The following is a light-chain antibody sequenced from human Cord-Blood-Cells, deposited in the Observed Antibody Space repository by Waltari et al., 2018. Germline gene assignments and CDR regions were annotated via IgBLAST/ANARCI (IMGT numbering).Light chain of an antibody. CDR2: DVS. CDR3: SSYTSSLVV. CDR1: SSDVGGYNY. Sequence: QSALTQPASVSGSPGQSITISCTGTSSDVGGYNYVSWYQQHPDKAPKLMIYDVSKRPSGFSTRFSGSKSGNTASLTISGLQAEDEADYYCSSYTSSLVVFGGGTKLTVL. V-gene: IGLV2-14*01. J-gene: IGLJ2*01.